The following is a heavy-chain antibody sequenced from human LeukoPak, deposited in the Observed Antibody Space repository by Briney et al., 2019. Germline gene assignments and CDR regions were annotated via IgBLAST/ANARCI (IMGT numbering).Heavy chain of an antibody. Sequence: PGGSLRLSCAASGFTFSSYGMHWVRQAPGKGLEWVAVIWYDGSNKYYADSVKGRFTISRDNSKNTLYLQMNSLRAEDTAVYYCARDGSVNDYGDYAGAFDIWGRGTVVTVSS. CDR1: GFTFSSYG. J-gene: IGHJ3*02. V-gene: IGHV3-33*01. D-gene: IGHD4-17*01. CDR2: IWYDGSNK. CDR3: ARDGSVNDYGDYAGAFDI.